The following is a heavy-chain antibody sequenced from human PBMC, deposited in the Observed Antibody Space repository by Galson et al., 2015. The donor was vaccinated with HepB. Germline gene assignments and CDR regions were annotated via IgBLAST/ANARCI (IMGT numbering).Heavy chain of an antibody. CDR2: IKSKIDGGTT. V-gene: IGHV3-15*07. D-gene: IGHD6-19*01. CDR3: TTPRGGRGGWL. J-gene: IGHJ4*02. CDR1: GFTFSNAW. Sequence: SLRLSCAASGFTFSNAWMNWVRQAPGKGLEWVGRIKSKIDGGTTDYAAPVKGRFTILRDDSKTTLYLQMNSLKIEDTAVYYCTTPRGGRGGWLWGQGTLVTVSP.